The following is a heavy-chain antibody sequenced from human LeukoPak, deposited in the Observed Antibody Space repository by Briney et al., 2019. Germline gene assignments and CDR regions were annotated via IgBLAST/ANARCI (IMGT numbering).Heavy chain of an antibody. CDR1: RYTFTGYY. J-gene: IGHJ4*02. V-gene: IGHV1-2*02. CDR2: INPSSGST. CDR3: ARETRDGSGSYLL. D-gene: IGHD3-10*01. Sequence: GASVKDSCKASRYTFTGYYMHWVRQAPGQGHGWMGWINPSSGSTNYAQKFQGRVTMARDTSISTAYMELSRLRSDDTAVYYCARETRDGSGSYLLWGQGTLVTVSS.